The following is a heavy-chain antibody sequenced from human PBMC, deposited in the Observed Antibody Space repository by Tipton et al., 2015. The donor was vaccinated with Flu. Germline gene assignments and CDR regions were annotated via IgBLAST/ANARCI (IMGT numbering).Heavy chain of an antibody. Sequence: TLSLTCTVSGGSISSSRYYWGWIRQPPGKGLEWIGSIYHSRTAYYNPSLKSRVTISVDTSKNQISRKLTSVTAADTAVYYCARYPGSNYHWFDPWGQGALVTVSS. CDR3: ARYPGSNYHWFDP. CDR1: GGSISSSRYY. V-gene: IGHV4-39*07. D-gene: IGHD4-11*01. J-gene: IGHJ5*02. CDR2: IYHSRTA.